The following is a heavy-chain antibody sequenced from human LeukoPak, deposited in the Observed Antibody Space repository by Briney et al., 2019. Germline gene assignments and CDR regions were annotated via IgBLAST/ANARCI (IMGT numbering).Heavy chain of an antibody. V-gene: IGHV1-18*01. D-gene: IGHD2-15*01. CDR1: GGTFSSYA. J-gene: IGHJ1*01. CDR2: ISAYNGNT. CDR3: ARDLVVVAATDREYFQH. Sequence: ASVTVSCTASGGTFSSYAISWARQAPGQGLEWMGWISAYNGNTNYAQKLQGRVTMTTDTSTSTAYMELRSLRSDDTAVYYCARDLVVVAATDREYFQHWGQGTLVTVSS.